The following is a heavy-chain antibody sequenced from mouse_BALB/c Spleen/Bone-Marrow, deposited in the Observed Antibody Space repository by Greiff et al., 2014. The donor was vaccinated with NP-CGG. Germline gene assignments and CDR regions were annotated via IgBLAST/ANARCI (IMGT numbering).Heavy chain of an antibody. V-gene: IGHV1-77*01. Sequence: VKVVESGAELARPGAPVKLSCKASGYTFTDYYINWVKQRTGQGLEWIGEIYPGSGNTYYNEEFKGKATPTADKSSSTAYMQLSSLTSEDSAVYFCARSRGYAWFAYWGQGTLVTVSA. CDR1: GYTFTDYY. D-gene: IGHD2-2*01. CDR3: ARSRGYAWFAY. J-gene: IGHJ3*01. CDR2: IYPGSGNT.